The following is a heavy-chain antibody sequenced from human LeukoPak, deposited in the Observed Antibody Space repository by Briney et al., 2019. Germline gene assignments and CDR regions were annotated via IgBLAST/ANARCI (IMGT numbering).Heavy chain of an antibody. J-gene: IGHJ4*02. CDR3: AKDSSAYYLDY. Sequence: HPGTSLRLSCAASGFIFSNYGMYWVRQAPGKGLEWVAVIWYDGSKKYYADSVRGRFTISRDNSKNTLYLHMNSLRAEDTAVYYCAKDSSAYYLDYWGQETLVTVSS. D-gene: IGHD3-22*01. CDR2: IWYDGSKK. CDR1: GFIFSNYG. V-gene: IGHV3-33*06.